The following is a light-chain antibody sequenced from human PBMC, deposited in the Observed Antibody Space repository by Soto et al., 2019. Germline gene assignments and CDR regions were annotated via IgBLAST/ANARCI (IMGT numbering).Light chain of an antibody. V-gene: IGKV1-5*01. CDR3: QQYNSYS. CDR1: QSISNW. Sequence: ILMTQSPSTLPASFGDRVTITCRASQSISNWLAWYQKKPGTAPKVLIYHASNLQSGVPSRFSFSGSGTEFTLTISSMQPDDLATYYCQQYNSYSFGQGTKVDIK. J-gene: IGKJ1*01. CDR2: HAS.